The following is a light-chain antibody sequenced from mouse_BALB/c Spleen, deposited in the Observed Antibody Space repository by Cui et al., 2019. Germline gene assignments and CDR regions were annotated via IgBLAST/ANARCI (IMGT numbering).Light chain of an antibody. CDR1: GNSYSN. Sequence: DIQMTQSPASLSVSVGETVTITCRASGNSYSNLAWYQQKQGKSPQLLVYAATNLADGVPSRFSGSGSGTQYSLKINGLQSEDFGSYYCQHFWGTPYTFGGGTKLEIK. CDR3: QHFWGTPYT. CDR2: AAT. J-gene: IGKJ2*01. V-gene: IGKV12-46*01.